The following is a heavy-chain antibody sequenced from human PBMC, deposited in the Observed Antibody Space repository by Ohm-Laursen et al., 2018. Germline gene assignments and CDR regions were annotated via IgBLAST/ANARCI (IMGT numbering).Heavy chain of an antibody. CDR1: GFTFSNYA. V-gene: IGHV3-23*01. CDR2: ISGSGGST. J-gene: IGHJ4*02. Sequence: SLRLSCTAVGFTFSNYAMSWVRQAPGKGLEWVSAISGSGGSTYYADSVKGRFTISRDNSKNTLYPQMNSLRAEDTAVYYCAKTIEMATIYSRRVFDYWGQGTLVTVSS. CDR3: AKTIEMATIYSRRVFDY. D-gene: IGHD5-24*01.